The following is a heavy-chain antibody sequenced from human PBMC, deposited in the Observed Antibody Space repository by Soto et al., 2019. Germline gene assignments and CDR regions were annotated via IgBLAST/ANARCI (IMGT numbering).Heavy chain of an antibody. CDR3: ARVAGEIVVVTAGSYYYYGMDV. CDR1: GYTFTSYG. V-gene: IGHV1-18*04. J-gene: IGHJ6*02. CDR2: ISAYNGNT. Sequence: ASVKVSCKASGYTFTSYGISWVRQAPGQGLEWMGWISAYNGNTNYAQKLQGRVTMTTDTSTSTAYMELRSLRSDDTAVYYCARVAGEIVVVTAGSYYYYGMDVWGQGTTVTSP. D-gene: IGHD2-21*02.